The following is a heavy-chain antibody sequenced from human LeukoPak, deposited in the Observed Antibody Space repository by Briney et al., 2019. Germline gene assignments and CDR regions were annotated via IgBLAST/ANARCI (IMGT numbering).Heavy chain of an antibody. CDR2: IYYSGST. D-gene: IGHD4-17*01. CDR1: GGSISSSSSY. CDR3: ARHSSDYDFDY. J-gene: IGHJ4*02. Sequence: PSEPLSLTCTVSGGSISSSSSYWGWIRQPPGKGLEWIGSIYYSGSTYYNPSLKSRVTISVDTSKNQFSLRLSSMTAPDTAVYFCARHSSDYDFDYWGQGTLVTVSS. V-gene: IGHV4-39*01.